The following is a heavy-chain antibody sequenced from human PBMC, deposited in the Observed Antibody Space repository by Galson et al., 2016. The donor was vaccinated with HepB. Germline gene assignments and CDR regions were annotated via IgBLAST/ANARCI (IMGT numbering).Heavy chain of an antibody. Sequence: SVKVSCKASGYTFTNYGISWVRQAPGQGLEWTGWISVYKGDRNTNYAQKFKGRVTMTIDTSTSTAYMELRSLRSDDTAVYYCARDSRRDYFSGSSAFDYWGQGTLVTVSS. CDR1: GYTFTNYG. D-gene: IGHD3-10*01. CDR3: ARDSRRDYFSGSSAFDY. V-gene: IGHV1-18*04. J-gene: IGHJ4*02. CDR2: ISVYKGDRNT.